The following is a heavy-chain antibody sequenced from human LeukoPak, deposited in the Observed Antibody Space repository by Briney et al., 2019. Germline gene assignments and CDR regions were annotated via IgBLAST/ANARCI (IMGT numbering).Heavy chain of an antibody. D-gene: IGHD3-22*01. V-gene: IGHV4-39*01. Sequence: SETLSLTCTVSGGSISSSSYYWGWIRKPPGKGLEWIGSIYYSGSTYYNPSLKSRVTISVDTSKNQFSLKLSSVTAADTAVYYCARLQAITMIVVVIQYFDYWGQGTLVTVSS. CDR1: GGSISSSSYY. CDR2: IYYSGST. J-gene: IGHJ4*02. CDR3: ARLQAITMIVVVIQYFDY.